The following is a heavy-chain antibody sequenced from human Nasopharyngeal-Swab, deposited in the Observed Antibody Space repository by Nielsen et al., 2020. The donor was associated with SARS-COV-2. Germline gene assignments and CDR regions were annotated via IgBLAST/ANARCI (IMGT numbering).Heavy chain of an antibody. J-gene: IGHJ6*02. Sequence: LKISGAASGFTFSSYWMTWVRQAPGKGLEWVANIKHDGSAKYYADSVKGRFTISRDNAKSSLHLQMNSLRAEDTAVYYCARHYDFWSGYYNSHFYGMDVWGQGTTVTVSS. CDR2: IKHDGSAK. D-gene: IGHD3-3*01. CDR1: GFTFSSYW. CDR3: ARHYDFWSGYYNSHFYGMDV. V-gene: IGHV3-7*01.